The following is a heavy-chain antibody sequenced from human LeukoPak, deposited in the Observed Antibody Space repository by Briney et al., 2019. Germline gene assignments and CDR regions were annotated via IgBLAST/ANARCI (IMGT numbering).Heavy chain of an antibody. CDR2: IIPIFGTA. Sequence: SVKVSCKASGGTFSSYAISWVRQAPGQGLEWMGVIIPIFGTANYAQKFQGRVTITTDESTSTAFMELSSLRSEDTAVYYCARVVDYYYYYMDVWGKGTTVTVSS. CDR1: GGTFSSYA. V-gene: IGHV1-69*05. D-gene: IGHD2-15*01. J-gene: IGHJ6*03. CDR3: ARVVDYYYYYMDV.